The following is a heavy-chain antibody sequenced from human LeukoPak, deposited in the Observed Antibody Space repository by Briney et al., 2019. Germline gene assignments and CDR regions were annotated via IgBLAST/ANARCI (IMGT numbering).Heavy chain of an antibody. V-gene: IGHV3-7*05. D-gene: IGHD6-19*01. CDR2: IKQDGSQK. J-gene: IGHJ4*02. CDR1: GFTFSNFW. CDR3: VAGTTY. Sequence: PGGSLRLSCAASGFTFSNFWMTWVRQAPGKGLEWVAIIKQDGSQKYYVDSVKGRFTISRDNARNSLYLQMNSLRAEDTAVYWAVAGTTYGGQGTLVTVSS.